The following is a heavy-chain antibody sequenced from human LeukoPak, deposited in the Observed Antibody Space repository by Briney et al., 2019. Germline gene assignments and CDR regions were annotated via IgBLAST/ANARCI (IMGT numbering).Heavy chain of an antibody. D-gene: IGHD5-18*01. Sequence: VASVKVSCKASGHTFTGYYIHWVRQAPGQGLEWMGWIDPHSGGTNYAQKFQGRVTMTRDTSITTAYMELSSLKFDDTGVYSCARGYTDAMDVWGQGTTVTVSS. V-gene: IGHV1-2*02. CDR2: IDPHSGGT. J-gene: IGHJ6*02. CDR1: GHTFTGYY. CDR3: ARGYTDAMDV.